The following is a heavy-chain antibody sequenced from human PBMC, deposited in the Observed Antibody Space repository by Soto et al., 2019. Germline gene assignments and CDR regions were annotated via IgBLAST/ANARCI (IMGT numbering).Heavy chain of an antibody. V-gene: IGHV3-21*01. CDR3: VRDYVMDV. D-gene: IGHD3-10*02. CDR1: GFTFSWDA. J-gene: IGHJ6*02. Sequence: PGGSLRLSCAASGFTFSWDAMNWVRQAPGKGLEWVSSISTTSTYIYYADSVKGRFTISRGNANNSLHLQMNSLRAEDTAVYYCVRDYVMDVWGQGTTVTVSS. CDR2: ISTTSTYI.